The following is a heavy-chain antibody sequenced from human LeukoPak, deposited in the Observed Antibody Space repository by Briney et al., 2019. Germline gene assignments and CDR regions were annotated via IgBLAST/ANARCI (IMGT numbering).Heavy chain of an antibody. D-gene: IGHD3-22*01. CDR1: GYTFTGYY. CDR3: ALIVDYYDSSGYHYWFDP. CDR2: INPNSGGT. Sequence: GASVKVSCKASGYTFTGYYMHWVRQAPGQGLEWMGWINPNSGGTNYAQKFQGRVTMTRDTSISTAYMELSRLRSDDTAVYHCALIVDYYDSSGYHYWFDPWGQGTLVTVSS. V-gene: IGHV1-2*02. J-gene: IGHJ5*02.